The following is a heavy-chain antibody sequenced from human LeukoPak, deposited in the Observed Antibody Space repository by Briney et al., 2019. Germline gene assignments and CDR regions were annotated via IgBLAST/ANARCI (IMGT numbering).Heavy chain of an antibody. V-gene: IGHV3-21*01. CDR3: ARDVGDGYNHQEIDY. D-gene: IGHD5-24*01. CDR1: GFTFISYS. Sequence: GGSLRLSCAASGFTFISYSMNWVRQAPGKGLEWVSSISSSSSYIYYADSVKGRFTISIDNAKNSLYLQMNSLRAEDTAVYYCARDVGDGYNHQEIDYWGQGTLVTVSS. CDR2: ISSSSSYI. J-gene: IGHJ4*02.